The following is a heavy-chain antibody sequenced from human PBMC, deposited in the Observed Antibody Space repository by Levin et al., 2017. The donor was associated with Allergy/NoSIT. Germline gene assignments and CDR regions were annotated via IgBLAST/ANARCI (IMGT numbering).Heavy chain of an antibody. V-gene: IGHV3-23*01. CDR3: AKLPTGSADYWTFDHFDN. Sequence: QPGGSLRLSCAGSGFSFSTYAMTWVRQAPGKGLEWVSAIGGNGAKTYYADSVKGRFTISRDNSKNTLYLQMNSLRVEDTAVYYCAKLPTGSADYWTFDHFDNWGQGALVTVSS. J-gene: IGHJ4*02. CDR2: IGGNGAKT. CDR1: GFSFSTYA. D-gene: IGHD3/OR15-3a*01.